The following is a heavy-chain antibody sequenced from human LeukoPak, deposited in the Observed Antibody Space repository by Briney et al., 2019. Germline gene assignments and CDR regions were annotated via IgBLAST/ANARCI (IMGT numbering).Heavy chain of an antibody. D-gene: IGHD5-12*01. Sequence: GGSLRLSCATSGFTFRTYGMSWVRQAPGKGLEWVSAISMSGGTTYYADSVKGRFTISRDNSKNTLYLQMNSLRAEDTAVYYCARGPSGYHNTGGQGTLVTVSS. CDR1: GFTFRTYG. CDR3: ARGPSGYHNT. V-gene: IGHV3-23*01. J-gene: IGHJ4*02. CDR2: ISMSGGTT.